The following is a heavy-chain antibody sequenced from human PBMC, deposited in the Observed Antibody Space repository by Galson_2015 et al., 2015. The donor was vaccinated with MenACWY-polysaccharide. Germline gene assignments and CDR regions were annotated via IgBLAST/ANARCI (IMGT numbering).Heavy chain of an antibody. J-gene: IGHJ4*02. CDR1: GYTFTGFS. V-gene: IGHV7-4-1*02. D-gene: IGHD3-22*01. CDR3: ARGYDYPLRY. Sequence: SVKVSCKAFGYTFTGFSMNWVRQAPGQGPEWMGWINTDTGNPTYAQGFTGRFLFSLDISVSTAYLQISSLKAEDTAVYYCARGYDYPLRYWGQGTLVTVSS. CDR2: INTDTGNP.